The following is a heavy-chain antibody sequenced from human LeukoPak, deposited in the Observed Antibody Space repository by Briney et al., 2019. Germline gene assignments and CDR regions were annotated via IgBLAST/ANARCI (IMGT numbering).Heavy chain of an antibody. Sequence: GGSLRLSCAASGFTFSSYAMSWVRQAPGKGLEWVSAISGSGGSTYYADSVKGRFTLSRDNAKNSLFLQMNSLRTGGTAVYYCARGYTAMIYWGQGTLVTVSS. D-gene: IGHD5-18*01. CDR1: GFTFSSYA. J-gene: IGHJ4*02. V-gene: IGHV3-23*01. CDR3: ARGYTAMIY. CDR2: ISGSGGST.